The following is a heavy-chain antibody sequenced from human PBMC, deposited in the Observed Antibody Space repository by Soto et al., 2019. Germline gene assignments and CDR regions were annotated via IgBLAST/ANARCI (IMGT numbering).Heavy chain of an antibody. CDR3: AKDWKIFGVVPLHYYYYYGMDV. J-gene: IGHJ6*02. CDR2: ISYDGSNK. Sequence: GGSLRLSCAASGFTFSSYGMHWVRQAPGKGLEWVAVISYDGSNKYYADSVKGRFTISRDNSKNTLYLQMNSLRAEDTAVYYCAKDWKIFGVVPLHYYYYYGMDVWGQGTTVTVSS. D-gene: IGHD3-3*01. V-gene: IGHV3-30*18. CDR1: GFTFSSYG.